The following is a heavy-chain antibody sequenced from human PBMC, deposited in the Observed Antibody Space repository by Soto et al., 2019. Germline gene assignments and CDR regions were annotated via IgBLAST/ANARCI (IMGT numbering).Heavy chain of an antibody. D-gene: IGHD6-19*01. CDR1: GFTFSSYA. V-gene: IGHV3-30-3*01. Sequence: PGGSLRLSCAASGFTFSSYAMHWVRQAPGKGLEWVAVISYDGSNKYYADSVKGRFTISRDNSKNTLYLQMNSLRAEDTAVYYCSRGRVAEAGRSTLVYCGQGTLVTVSS. CDR2: ISYDGSNK. CDR3: SRGRVAEAGRSTLVY. J-gene: IGHJ4*02.